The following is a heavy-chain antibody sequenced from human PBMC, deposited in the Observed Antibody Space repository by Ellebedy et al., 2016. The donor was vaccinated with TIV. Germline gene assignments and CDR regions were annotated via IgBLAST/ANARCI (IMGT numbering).Heavy chain of an antibody. CDR2: ISTYNGNT. J-gene: IGHJ6*02. V-gene: IGHV1-18*04. CDR3: ARERSGSGSYYNYFGMDV. Sequence: AASVKVSCKASGYTFTGYGICWVRQAPGQGLEWMGWISTYNGNTNFAQTVQGRVTMTTDTSTSTAYMELRSLRSDDTAVYYCARERSGSGSYYNYFGMDVWGQGTTVTVSS. CDR1: GYTFTGYG. D-gene: IGHD1-26*01.